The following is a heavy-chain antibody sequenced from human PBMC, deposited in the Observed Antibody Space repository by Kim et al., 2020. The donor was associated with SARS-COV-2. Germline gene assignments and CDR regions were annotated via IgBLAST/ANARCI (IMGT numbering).Heavy chain of an antibody. J-gene: IGHJ4*02. D-gene: IGHD1-26*01. Sequence: SETLSLTCAVYGGSFSNSFWSWIRQPPGKGLEWIGEIHRGGNTYYNPSLKNRATISVDTSNNHFSLMLNSVTAADTAVYYCARGLEAAWELAGYWGQGTL. V-gene: IGHV4-34*01. CDR3: ARGLEAAWELAGY. CDR1: GGSFSNSF. CDR2: IHRGGNT.